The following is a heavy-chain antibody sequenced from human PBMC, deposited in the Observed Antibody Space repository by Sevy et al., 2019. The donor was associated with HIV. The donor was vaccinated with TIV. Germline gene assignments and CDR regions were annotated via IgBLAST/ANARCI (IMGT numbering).Heavy chain of an antibody. J-gene: IGHJ4*02. Sequence: GGSLRLSCAASGFTFSTYGMHWVRQAPGKGLEWVAVISYDGSNKYYADSVKGRFTISRDNSKNTFYLQMNSRRAEDTAAYYCTKDPYAYGVTYYFVHWGQGTLVTVSS. CDR2: ISYDGSNK. CDR3: TKDPYAYGVTYYFVH. D-gene: IGHD3-10*01. V-gene: IGHV3-30*18. CDR1: GFTFSTYG.